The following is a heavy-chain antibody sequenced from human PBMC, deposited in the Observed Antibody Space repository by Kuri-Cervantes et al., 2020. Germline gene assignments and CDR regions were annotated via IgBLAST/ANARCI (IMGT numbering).Heavy chain of an antibody. J-gene: IGHJ4*02. V-gene: IGHV4-39*01. Sequence: GSLRLSCTVSGGSISSSRYYWSWIRQPPGKGLEWIGSIYHSGSTYYNPSLKSRVTISVDTSKNQFSLKLSSVAAADTAVYYCARQGYSSSWTGYFDYWGQGTLVTVSS. CDR1: GGSISSSRYY. CDR3: ARQGYSSSWTGYFDY. D-gene: IGHD6-13*01. CDR2: IYHSGST.